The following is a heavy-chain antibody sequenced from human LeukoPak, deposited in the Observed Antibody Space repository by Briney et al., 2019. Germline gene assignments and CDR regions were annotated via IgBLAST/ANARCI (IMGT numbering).Heavy chain of an antibody. J-gene: IGHJ4*02. V-gene: IGHV3-23*01. CDR2: ITGSGATS. CDR1: GFTFSSCA. D-gene: IGHD3-22*01. Sequence: GGSLRLSCSASGFTFSSCAMSWVRQAPGKGLQWVSSITGSGATSYYADSVRGRFIVSRGNSKNTLYLEMNSLRADDTAVYFCAKESTQVIEVYFDSWGQGTLVTVSS. CDR3: AKESTQVIEVYFDS.